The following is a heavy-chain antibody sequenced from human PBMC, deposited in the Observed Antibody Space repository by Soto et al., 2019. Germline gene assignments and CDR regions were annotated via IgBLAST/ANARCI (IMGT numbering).Heavy chain of an antibody. CDR3: ANEYDSSGYGYDAFDI. Sequence: QVQLVESGGGVVQPGRSLRLSCAASGFIFSTYAMHWVRQAPGKGLEWVTFISYDGRNKYYADSVKDRFTISRDNSKNTLYLLMNSLRTEDTAVYYCANEYDSSGYGYDAFDIWGQGTMVTVSS. V-gene: IGHV3-30*18. CDR1: GFIFSTYA. D-gene: IGHD3-22*01. J-gene: IGHJ3*02. CDR2: ISYDGRNK.